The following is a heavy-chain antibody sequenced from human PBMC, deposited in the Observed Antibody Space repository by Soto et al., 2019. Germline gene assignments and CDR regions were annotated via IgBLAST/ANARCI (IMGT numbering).Heavy chain of an antibody. V-gene: IGHV3-33*01. D-gene: IGHD3-3*01. J-gene: IGHJ3*02. CDR3: ARGEVLDAFDI. CDR1: GFTFSSYG. Sequence: GGSLRLSCAASGFTFSSYGMHWVLQAPGKGLEWVAVIWYDGSNKYYADSVKGRFTISRDNSKNTLYLQMNSLRAEDTAVYYCARGEVLDAFDIWGQGTMVTVSS. CDR2: IWYDGSNK.